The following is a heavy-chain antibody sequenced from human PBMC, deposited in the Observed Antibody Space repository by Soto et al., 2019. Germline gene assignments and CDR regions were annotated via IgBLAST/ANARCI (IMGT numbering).Heavy chain of an antibody. V-gene: IGHV4-38-2*01. Sequence: PSETLSLTCAVSGYSITSGYYWGWIRQPPGKGLEWIGSIFHTGTTYYSPSLKSRLTITVDTSKNRFSLKLNSMTATDTAVYYCAHMITFGGAPRPFDDYWGQGILVTVSS. D-gene: IGHD3-16*01. J-gene: IGHJ4*02. CDR3: AHMITFGGAPRPFDDY. CDR2: IFHTGTT. CDR1: GYSITSGYY.